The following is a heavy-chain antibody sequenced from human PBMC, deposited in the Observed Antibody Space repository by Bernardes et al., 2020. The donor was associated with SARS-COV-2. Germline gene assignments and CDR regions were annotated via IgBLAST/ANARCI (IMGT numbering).Heavy chain of an antibody. CDR1: GDSIGSSHW. J-gene: IGHJ4*02. CDR2: IYQSGAT. Sequence: SETLSPTCALSGDSIGSSHWWSWVRQPPGKGLEWIGEIYQSGATYYNPSLESRVVISVDTSKNAFYLTLDSVTDADTALYYCARDASVSSRGFFDSCSQGTLVSVSS. D-gene: IGHD3-10*01. V-gene: IGHV4-4*02. CDR3: ARDASVSSRGFFDS.